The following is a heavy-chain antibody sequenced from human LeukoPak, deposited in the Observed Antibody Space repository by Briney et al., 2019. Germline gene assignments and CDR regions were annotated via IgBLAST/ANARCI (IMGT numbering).Heavy chain of an antibody. D-gene: IGHD2-2*01. CDR1: GGSISSYY. Sequence: SETLSLTCTVSGGSISSYYWSWIRQPPGKGLEWIGYIYYSGGTNYNPSLKGRVTISVDTPKNQFSLKLSSVTAADTAVYYCARDLSSYFDYWGQGTLVTVSS. CDR2: IYYSGGT. J-gene: IGHJ4*02. CDR3: ARDLSSYFDY. V-gene: IGHV4-59*01.